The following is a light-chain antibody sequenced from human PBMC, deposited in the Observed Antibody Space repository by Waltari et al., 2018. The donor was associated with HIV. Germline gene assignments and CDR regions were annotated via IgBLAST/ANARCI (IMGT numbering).Light chain of an antibody. CDR2: SNN. V-gene: IGLV1-44*01. CDR3: AAWDDSLNGWV. J-gene: IGLJ3*02. CDR1: RSNIGSNT. Sequence: QSVLTQPPSASGTPGQRVTTPCSGSRSNIGSNTVNWYPQLPETAPKLLIYSNNQRPSGVPDRFSGSKSGTSASLAISGLQSEDEADYYCAAWDDSLNGWVFGGGTKLTVL.